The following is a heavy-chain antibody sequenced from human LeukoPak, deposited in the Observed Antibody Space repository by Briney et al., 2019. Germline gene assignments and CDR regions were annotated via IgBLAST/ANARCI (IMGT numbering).Heavy chain of an antibody. CDR3: ARQRRPTGYPFDY. D-gene: IGHD3-9*01. CDR1: GGSISSYY. CDR2: IYYSGST. Sequence: PSETLSLTCTVSGGSISSYYWSWFRQPPGKGLEWIGYIYYSGSTNYNPSLKSRVTISVDTSKNQFSLKLSSVTAADTAVYYCARQRRPTGYPFDYWGQGTLVTVSS. J-gene: IGHJ4*02. V-gene: IGHV4-59*08.